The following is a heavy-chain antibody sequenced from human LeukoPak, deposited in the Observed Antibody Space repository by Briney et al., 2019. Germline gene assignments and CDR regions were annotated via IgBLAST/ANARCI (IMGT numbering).Heavy chain of an antibody. CDR3: ARTIAAAGTLDFDY. J-gene: IGHJ4*02. CDR1: GFTFSSYS. CDR2: ISSSSSYI. D-gene: IGHD6-13*01. V-gene: IGHV3-21*01. Sequence: GGSLRLSCAASGFTFSSYSMNWVRQAPGKGLEWVSSISSSSSYIYYADSVKGRFTISRDNARNSLYLQMNSLRAEDTAVYYCARTIAAAGTLDFDYWGQGTLVTVSS.